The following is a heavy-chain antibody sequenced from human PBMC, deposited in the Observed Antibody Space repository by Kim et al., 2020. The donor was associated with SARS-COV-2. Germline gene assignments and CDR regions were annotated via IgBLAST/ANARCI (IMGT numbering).Heavy chain of an antibody. J-gene: IGHJ6*02. V-gene: IGHV1-46*01. CDR2: INPSGGST. Sequence: ASVKVSCKASGYTFTSYYMHWVRQAPGQGLEWMGIINPSGGSTSYAQKFQGRVTMTRDTSTSTVYMELSSLRSEDTAVYYCARRQGSGSYYGDYYYGMDVWGQGTTVTVSS. D-gene: IGHD3-10*01. CDR1: GYTFTSYY. CDR3: ARRQGSGSYYGDYYYGMDV.